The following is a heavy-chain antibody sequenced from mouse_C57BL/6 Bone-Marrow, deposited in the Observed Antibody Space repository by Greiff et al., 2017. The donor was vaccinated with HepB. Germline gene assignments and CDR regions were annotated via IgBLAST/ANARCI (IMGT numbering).Heavy chain of an antibody. Sequence: QVQLQQSGAELARPGASVKLSCKASGYTFTSYGISWVKQRTGQGLEWIGEIYPRSGNTYYNEKFKGKATLTADKSSSTAYMELRRLTSEDSAVYFCARDVITTVVDPYWYFDVWGTGTTVTVSS. CDR1: GYTFTSYG. D-gene: IGHD1-1*01. CDR2: IYPRSGNT. CDR3: ARDVITTVVDPYWYFDV. J-gene: IGHJ1*03. V-gene: IGHV1-81*01.